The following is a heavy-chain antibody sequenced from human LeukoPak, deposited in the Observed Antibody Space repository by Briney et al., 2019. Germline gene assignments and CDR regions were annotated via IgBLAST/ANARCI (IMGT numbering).Heavy chain of an antibody. Sequence: SETLSLTCAVYGGSFSGYYWSWIRQPPGKGLEWIGAINHSGSTNYNPSLKSRVTISVDTSKNQFSLKLSSVTAADTAVYYCATSAPKFSFTEYFQHWGQGTLVTVSS. V-gene: IGHV4-34*01. CDR3: ATSAPKFSFTEYFQH. J-gene: IGHJ1*01. CDR2: INHSGST. CDR1: GGSFSGYY. D-gene: IGHD2-15*01.